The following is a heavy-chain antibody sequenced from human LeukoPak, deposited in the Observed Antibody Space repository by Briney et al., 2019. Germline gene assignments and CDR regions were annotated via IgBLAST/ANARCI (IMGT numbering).Heavy chain of an antibody. J-gene: IGHJ6*03. V-gene: IGHV1-8*01. CDR2: MNPNSGNT. CDR1: GYTFTSYD. D-gene: IGHD4-17*01. CDR3: ARGMRTDYGDYRFRYYYYMDV. Sequence: ASVKVSCKASGYTFTSYDINWVRQATGQGLEWMGWMNPNSGNTGYAQKFQGRVTMTRNTSISTAYMELSSLRSEDTAVYYCARGMRTDYGDYRFRYYYYMDVWGKGTTVTISS.